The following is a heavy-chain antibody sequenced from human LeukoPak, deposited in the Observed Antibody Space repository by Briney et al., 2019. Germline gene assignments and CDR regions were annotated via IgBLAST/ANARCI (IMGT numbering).Heavy chain of an antibody. Sequence: GGSLRLSCAASGLAFSSHWMHWVRQAPGKGLEWVAVISYDGSNKYYADSVKGRFTISRDNSKNTLYLQMNSLRAEDTAVYYCARDRARSWRWLQPYYFDYWGQGTLVTVSS. CDR1: GLAFSSHW. V-gene: IGHV3-30*03. CDR3: ARDRARSWRWLQPYYFDY. D-gene: IGHD5-24*01. J-gene: IGHJ4*02. CDR2: ISYDGSNK.